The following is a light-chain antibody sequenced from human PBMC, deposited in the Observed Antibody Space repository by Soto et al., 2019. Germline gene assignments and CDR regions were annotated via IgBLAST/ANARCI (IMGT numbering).Light chain of an antibody. CDR1: SSDVGGYNY. CDR2: EVN. J-gene: IGLJ3*02. CDR3: ATWDDSFRGL. V-gene: IGLV2-8*01. Sequence: QSALTQPPSASGSPGQSVAISCTGTSSDVGGYNYVSWYQQHPGKAPKLMIYEVNKRPSGVPDRFSGSKSGNTASLAISGLRAEDEADYYCATWDDSFRGLFGGGTKLTVL.